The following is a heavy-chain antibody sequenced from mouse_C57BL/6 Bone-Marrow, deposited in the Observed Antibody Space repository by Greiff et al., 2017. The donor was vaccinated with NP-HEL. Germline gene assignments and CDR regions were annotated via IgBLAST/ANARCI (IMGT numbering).Heavy chain of an antibody. CDR1: GFTFSDYG. CDR3: ARQTMVTEFDV. J-gene: IGHJ1*03. Sequence: EVNVVESGGGLVQPGGSLKLSCAASGFTFSDYGMAWVRQAPRKGPEWVAFISNLAYSIYYADTVTGRFTISRENAKNTLYLEMSSLRSEDTAMYYCARQTMVTEFDVWGTGTTVTVSS. V-gene: IGHV5-15*01. D-gene: IGHD2-2*01. CDR2: ISNLAYSI.